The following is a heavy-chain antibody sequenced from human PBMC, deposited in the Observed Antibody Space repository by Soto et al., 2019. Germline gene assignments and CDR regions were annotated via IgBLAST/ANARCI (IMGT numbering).Heavy chain of an antibody. Sequence: PSETLSLTCTVSGASISSGGYYWSWIRQRPGKGLEWLAYIYYSGDTFYNPSLKSRLLISIDTSKNQFSLRLSSVTAADTAVYYCARDGLITGTTGWYFDLWGRGTLVTVYS. V-gene: IGHV4-31*03. CDR3: ARDGLITGTTGWYFDL. CDR2: IYYSGDT. D-gene: IGHD1-7*01. J-gene: IGHJ2*01. CDR1: GASISSGGYY.